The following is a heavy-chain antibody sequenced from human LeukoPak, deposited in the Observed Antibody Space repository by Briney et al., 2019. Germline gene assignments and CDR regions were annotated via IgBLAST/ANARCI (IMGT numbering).Heavy chain of an antibody. J-gene: IGHJ4*02. CDR3: ARARRLRYFDWLPRDFDY. D-gene: IGHD3-9*01. Sequence: SETLSLTCTVSGGSISSSSYYWGWIRQPPGKGLEWIGSIYYSGSTYYNPSLKSRVTISVDTSKNQFSLKLSSVTAADTAVYYCARARRLRYFDWLPRDFDYWGQGTLVTVSS. CDR1: GGSISSSSYY. CDR2: IYYSGST. V-gene: IGHV4-39*07.